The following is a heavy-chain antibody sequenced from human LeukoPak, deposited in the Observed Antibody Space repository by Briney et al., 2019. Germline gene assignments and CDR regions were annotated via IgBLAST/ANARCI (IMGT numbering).Heavy chain of an antibody. Sequence: PGGSLRLSFAASGFTVSTNYMSWLRQAPAKGLEWVSVIYSGGSTYYADSVKGRFTISRDNSKNTLYLQMNSLRAEDTAVYYCARDPEGSYYMDVWGKGTTVTVSS. CDR3: ARDPEGSYYMDV. J-gene: IGHJ6*03. V-gene: IGHV3-53*01. CDR1: GFTVSTNY. CDR2: IYSGGST.